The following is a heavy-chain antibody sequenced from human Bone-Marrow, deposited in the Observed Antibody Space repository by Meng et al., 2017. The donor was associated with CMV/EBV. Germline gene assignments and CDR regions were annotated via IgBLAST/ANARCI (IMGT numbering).Heavy chain of an antibody. J-gene: IGHJ4*02. V-gene: IGHV3-30*04. D-gene: IGHD6-19*01. CDR3: VREQWLVKVQDY. CDR1: DFTFSDYP. CDR2: ISDDGSYR. Sequence: GGSPRLSCAASDFTFSDYPMHWVRQAPGNGLEWVARISDDGSYREFADSVRGRFSISRDNSKRMVFLEMNSLRGDDTAVYYCVREQWLVKVQDYWGEGTLVTVSS.